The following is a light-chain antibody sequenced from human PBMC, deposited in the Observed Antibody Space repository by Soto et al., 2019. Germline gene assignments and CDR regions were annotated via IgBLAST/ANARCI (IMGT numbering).Light chain of an antibody. CDR2: KAS. V-gene: IGKV1-5*03. Sequence: DIQMTQSPSTLSASVGDRVTITCRASQSIGSFLAWYQQKPGKTPKLLLYKASILEGGVPPRFSGSGSGTEFTLPISSLQPDDFATYYCQQYESYWTFGQGTKVDMK. CDR3: QQYESYWT. CDR1: QSIGSF. J-gene: IGKJ1*01.